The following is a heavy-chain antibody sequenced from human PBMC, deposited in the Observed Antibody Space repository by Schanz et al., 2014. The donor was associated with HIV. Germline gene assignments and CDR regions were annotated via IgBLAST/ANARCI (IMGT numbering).Heavy chain of an antibody. CDR3: AKDQGDITGTPFDY. Sequence: EVQLLESGGGLVQPGGSLRLSCAASGLTLSSYGMSWVRQAPGKGLEWVSSISGGSGSTFYADSVKGRFTISRVNSKNTLFLQMNSLRAEDTAMYYCAKDQGDITGTPFDYWGQGTLVTVSS. J-gene: IGHJ4*02. D-gene: IGHD1-20*01. CDR1: GLTLSSYG. CDR2: ISGGSGST. V-gene: IGHV3-23*01.